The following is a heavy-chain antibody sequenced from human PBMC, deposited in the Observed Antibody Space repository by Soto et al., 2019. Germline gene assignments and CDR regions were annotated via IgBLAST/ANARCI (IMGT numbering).Heavy chain of an antibody. CDR1: GFTFSSYA. Sequence: SGFTFSSYAMSWVRQAPGKGLEWVSAISGSGGSTYYADSVKGHVTISVDKTLNTAYLQWDSLKASDTAMYYCARPLFKYGDFRHFSYWGQGTQVTVSS. D-gene: IGHD4-17*01. CDR2: ISGSGGST. V-gene: IGHV3-23*01. CDR3: ARPLFKYGDFRHFSY. J-gene: IGHJ4*02.